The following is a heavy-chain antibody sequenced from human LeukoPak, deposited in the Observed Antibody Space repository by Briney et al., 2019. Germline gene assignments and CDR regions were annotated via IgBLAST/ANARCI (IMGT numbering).Heavy chain of an antibody. J-gene: IGHJ4*02. D-gene: IGHD3-22*01. CDR2: IRTKAHAGTT. CDR1: GFTFNDYA. CDR3: DRTYYYESSGWKPDY. Sequence: PGGSLRLSCTASGFTFNDYAVTWFRQAPGKGLEWAAFIRTKAHAGTTEYAASVKGKFTISRDDSETIAYLQMNSLKTEDTAMYYCDRTYYYESSGWKPDYWGQGTLVAVSS. V-gene: IGHV3-49*03.